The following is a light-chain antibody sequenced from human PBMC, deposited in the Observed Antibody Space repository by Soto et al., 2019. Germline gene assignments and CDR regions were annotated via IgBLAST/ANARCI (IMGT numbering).Light chain of an antibody. CDR3: QQRSDWPPT. J-gene: IGKJ4*01. CDR1: QSVSSH. CDR2: DAS. V-gene: IGKV3-11*01. Sequence: EIVLTQSPATLSLSPGERATLSCRASQSVSSHLFWYQQKAGQVPRLLIYDASNRVTGIPARFGGSGSGTDFTLTISGLETEDFAVYYCQQRSDWPPTFGGGTKVEIK.